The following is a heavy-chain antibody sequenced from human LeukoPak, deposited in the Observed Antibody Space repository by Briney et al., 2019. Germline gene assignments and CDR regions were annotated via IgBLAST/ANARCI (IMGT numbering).Heavy chain of an antibody. J-gene: IGHJ3*02. D-gene: IGHD3-3*01. CDR2: IKHDGSEK. CDR3: ARSRYSSGEVIIGAFDM. CDR1: GFTFTNHW. V-gene: IGHV3-7*03. Sequence: PGGSLRLSCAASGFTFTNHWMSWVRQAPGKGLEWVANIKHDGSEKNYVDSVTGRFTMSRDNAKNSLYLQMNSLRAEDTAVYYCARSRYSSGEVIIGAFDMWGQGTMVTVSS.